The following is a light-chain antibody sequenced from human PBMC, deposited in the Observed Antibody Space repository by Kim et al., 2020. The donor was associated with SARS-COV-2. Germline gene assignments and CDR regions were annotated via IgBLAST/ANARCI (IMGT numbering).Light chain of an antibody. CDR3: QQYVKSPLT. CDR2: GTS. Sequence: FPGETATLSCRASQTVGRSFLAWYQQRPGQAPRLLIYGTSTRATDIPDRFGGSGSGTDFTLTISRLEPEDFAVYYCQQYVKSPLTFGGGTKVDIK. J-gene: IGKJ4*01. CDR1: QTVGRSF. V-gene: IGKV3-20*01.